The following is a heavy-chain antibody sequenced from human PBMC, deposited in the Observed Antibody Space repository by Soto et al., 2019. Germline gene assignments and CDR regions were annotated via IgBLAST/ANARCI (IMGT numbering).Heavy chain of an antibody. CDR3: AKAPAFAYYDSWAPGEP. Sequence: ASVKVSCKASGYTFTSYGISWVRQAPGQRLEWMGWISAYNGNTNYAQKLQGRVTMTTDTSTSTAYMELRSLRAEDTAVYYCAKAPAFAYYDSWAPGEPWGQGTLVTVSS. D-gene: IGHD3-3*01. J-gene: IGHJ5*02. CDR2: ISAYNGNT. V-gene: IGHV1-18*01. CDR1: GYTFTSYG.